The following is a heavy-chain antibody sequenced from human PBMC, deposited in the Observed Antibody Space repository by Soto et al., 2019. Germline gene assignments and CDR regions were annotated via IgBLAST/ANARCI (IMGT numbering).Heavy chain of an antibody. J-gene: IGHJ5*02. CDR1: GYTFNSYG. D-gene: IGHD2-2*01. V-gene: IGHV1-18*01. Sequence: ASVKVSCKASGYTFNSYGISWVRQAPGQGLEWMGWISGYKENTNYAQSFQGRVTMTTDTSTSTAYMELRSLRSDDTAVYYCAREMGSGYCSSTSCYAGEVNWLDPWGQGTLVTVSS. CDR2: ISGYKENT. CDR3: AREMGSGYCSSTSCYAGEVNWLDP.